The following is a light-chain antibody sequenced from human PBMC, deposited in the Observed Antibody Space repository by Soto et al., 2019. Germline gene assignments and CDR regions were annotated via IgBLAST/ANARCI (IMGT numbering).Light chain of an antibody. CDR1: QSISNY. J-gene: IGKJ4*01. V-gene: IGKV1-27*01. Sequence: DIQMTQSPSSLSASVGDRVTITCRASQSISNYLAWYQQKPGKVPKLLIYAASTLQSGVPSRFSGSGSGTDFTLTISGLQPEDVATYFCQKYNSVPLTFGGGTKVEIK. CDR3: QKYNSVPLT. CDR2: AAS.